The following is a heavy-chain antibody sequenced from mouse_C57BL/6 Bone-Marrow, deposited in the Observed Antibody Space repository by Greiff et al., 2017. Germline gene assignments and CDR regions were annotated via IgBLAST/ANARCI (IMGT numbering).Heavy chain of an antibody. J-gene: IGHJ2*01. CDR1: GYTFTSYW. Sequence: QVQLQQPGAELVKPGASVKMSCKASGYTFTSYWITWVKQRPGQGLERIGDIYPTSGRTNYNEKFKSKAILTVDTSSNTANMQLSSLTSEDSAVFYCARSGPLGRSFDYWGQGTTLTVSS. V-gene: IGHV1-55*01. CDR3: ARSGPLGRSFDY. CDR2: IYPTSGRT. D-gene: IGHD4-1*01.